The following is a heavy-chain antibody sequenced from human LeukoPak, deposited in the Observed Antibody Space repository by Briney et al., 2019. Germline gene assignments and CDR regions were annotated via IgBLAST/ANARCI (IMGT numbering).Heavy chain of an antibody. CDR3: ARGNEYSSSSFVGDSDY. CDR1: GGTFSSYA. D-gene: IGHD6-6*01. J-gene: IGHJ4*02. V-gene: IGHV1-69*13. Sequence: ASVKVSCKASGGTFSSYAISWVRQAPGQGLEWMGGIIPIFGTANYAQKFQGRVTITADESTSTAYMELSSLRSEDTAVYYCARGNEYSSSSFVGDSDYWGQGTLVTVSS. CDR2: IIPIFGTA.